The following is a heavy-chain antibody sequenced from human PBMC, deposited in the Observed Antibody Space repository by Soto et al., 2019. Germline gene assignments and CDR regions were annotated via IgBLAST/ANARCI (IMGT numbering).Heavy chain of an antibody. CDR2: ISHDGSEK. CDR1: GFTFSSYW. J-gene: IGHJ4*02. V-gene: IGHV3-7*01. D-gene: IGHD6-19*01. Sequence: EVLLVESGGGLVQPGGSLRLSCAASGFTFSSYWMSWVRQAPGKGLEWVAIISHDGSEKYYVDSLRGRFTIARDNAKNSLFLQLNSLRADDTAVYYCSRDRRSSGPFDYWGQGTLVTVSS. CDR3: SRDRRSSGPFDY.